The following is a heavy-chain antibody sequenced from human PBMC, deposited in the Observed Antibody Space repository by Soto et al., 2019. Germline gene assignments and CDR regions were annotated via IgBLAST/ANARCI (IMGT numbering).Heavy chain of an antibody. CDR1: GGSFSGFY. CDR2: ISHSGST. Sequence: SETLSLTCAVYGGSFSGFYWSWIRQSPGKGLEWIGEISHSGSTKYNPSLKSRVTISADTSKSQFSLNLSSVTAADTAVYYCATVALSAYCSRNGCPGASSSVWGQGRMVTVSS. D-gene: IGHD2-2*01. CDR3: ATVALSAYCSRNGCPGASSSV. J-gene: IGHJ3*01. V-gene: IGHV4-34*01.